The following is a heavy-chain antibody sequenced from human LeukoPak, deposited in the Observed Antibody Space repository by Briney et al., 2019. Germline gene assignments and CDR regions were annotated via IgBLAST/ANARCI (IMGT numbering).Heavy chain of an antibody. CDR2: ISYDGSNK. J-gene: IGHJ5*02. D-gene: IGHD3-10*01. CDR3: AKDFYYYGSGSSRNWFDP. V-gene: IGHV3-30*18. CDR1: GFTFSSYG. Sequence: PGGSLRLSCAASGFTFSSYGMHWVRQAPGKGLEWVAVISYDGSNKYYADSVKGRFTISRDNSKNTLYLQMNSLRAEDTAVYYCAKDFYYYGSGSSRNWFDPWGQGTLVTVSS.